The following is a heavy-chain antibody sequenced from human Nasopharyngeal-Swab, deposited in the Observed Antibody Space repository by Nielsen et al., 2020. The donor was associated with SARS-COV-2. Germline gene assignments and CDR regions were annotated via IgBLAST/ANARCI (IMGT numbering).Heavy chain of an antibody. CDR2: IYSGGST. CDR3: ARGFASSLR. V-gene: IGHV3-66*01. CDR1: GFTVSSNY. Sequence: GEALKISWAASGFTVSSNYMSWVRQAPGKGLEWVSVIYSGGSTYYADSVKGRFTISRDNSKNTLYLQMNSLRAEDTAVYYCARGFASSLRWGQGTLVTVSS. J-gene: IGHJ4*02. D-gene: IGHD5/OR15-5a*01.